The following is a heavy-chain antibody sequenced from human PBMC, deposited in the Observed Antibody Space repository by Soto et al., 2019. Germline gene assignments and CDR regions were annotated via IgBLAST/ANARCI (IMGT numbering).Heavy chain of an antibody. CDR1: GFTFSSYA. Sequence: EVQLLESGGGLVQPGGSLRISCTASGFTFSSYAMSWVRQAPGKGLEWVSSISGSGDNTYYADSVKGRFTISRDNSKNTLYLQMNSLSAEDTAVYYCAKGISRRSGWYPDLDYWGQGTLVTVSS. CDR3: AKGISRRSGWYPDLDY. V-gene: IGHV3-23*01. D-gene: IGHD6-19*01. CDR2: ISGSGDNT. J-gene: IGHJ4*02.